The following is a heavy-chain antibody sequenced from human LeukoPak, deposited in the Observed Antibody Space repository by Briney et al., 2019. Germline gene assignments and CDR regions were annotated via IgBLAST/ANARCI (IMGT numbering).Heavy chain of an antibody. CDR3: ARGGLNYADASDI. Sequence: GGSLRLSCAASGSTFSRHSMNWVRQAPGKGLEWVSYISSGSSYIYYADSVKGRFTTSRDNAENSLYLQMNSLRGEDTAVYYCARGGLNYADASDIWGQGTMVTVSS. CDR2: ISSGSSYI. CDR1: GSTFSRHS. J-gene: IGHJ3*02. V-gene: IGHV3-21*01. D-gene: IGHD4-11*01.